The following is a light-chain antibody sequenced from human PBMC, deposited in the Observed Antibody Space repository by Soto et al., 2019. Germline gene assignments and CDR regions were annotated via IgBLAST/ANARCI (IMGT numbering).Light chain of an antibody. V-gene: IGKV1-39*01. CDR1: QSISSY. Sequence: DIEMTQSPSSLSASIRDRVTITCRASQSISSYLNWYQQKPGKAPELLIYAASSLQSAVPSRFSGSGSGTDFTLTISTVQPEDFATYYCQQSYTTPFTFGGGTKVQMK. CDR2: AAS. CDR3: QQSYTTPFT. J-gene: IGKJ4*01.